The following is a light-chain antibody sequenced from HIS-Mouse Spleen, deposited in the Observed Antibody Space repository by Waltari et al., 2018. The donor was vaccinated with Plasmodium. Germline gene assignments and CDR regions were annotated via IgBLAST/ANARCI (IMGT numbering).Light chain of an antibody. Sequence: QSALTQPRSVSGSPGQSVTISCTGTSSDVGGYNYVSWYQQHPGKAPKLMIYDVSKRPSGVPYRFSGSKSGKTASLAISGLQAEDEADYYCCSYAGSYTLVFGGGTKLTVL. J-gene: IGLJ2*01. CDR1: SSDVGGYNY. CDR3: CSYAGSYTLV. V-gene: IGLV2-11*01. CDR2: DVS.